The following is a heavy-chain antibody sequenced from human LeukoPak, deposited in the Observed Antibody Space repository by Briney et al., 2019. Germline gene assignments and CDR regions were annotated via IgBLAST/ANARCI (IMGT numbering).Heavy chain of an antibody. CDR2: IIPIFGIA. D-gene: IGHD3-22*01. Sequence: SVKVSCKASGGTFSSYAISWVRQAPGQGLEWMGRIIPIFGIANYAQKFQGRVTITADKSTGTAYMELSSLRSEDTAVYYCARDRPVVAEEYYYYYYGMDVWGQGTTVTVSS. CDR1: GGTFSSYA. V-gene: IGHV1-69*04. CDR3: ARDRPVVAEEYYYYYYGMDV. J-gene: IGHJ6*02.